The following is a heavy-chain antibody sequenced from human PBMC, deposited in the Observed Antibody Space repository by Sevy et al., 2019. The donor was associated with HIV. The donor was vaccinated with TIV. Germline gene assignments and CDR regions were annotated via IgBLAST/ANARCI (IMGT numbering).Heavy chain of an antibody. D-gene: IGHD2-15*01. CDR3: ARDVVVVAARGANDAFDI. CDR1: GFTFSSYS. V-gene: IGHV3-21*01. CDR2: ISSSSSYI. J-gene: IGHJ3*02. Sequence: GGSLRLSCAASGFTFSSYSMNWVRQAPGKGLEWVSSISSSSSYIYYADSVKGRFTISRDNAKNSLYLQMNSLRAEDTAVDYCARDVVVVAARGANDAFDIWGQGTMVTVSS.